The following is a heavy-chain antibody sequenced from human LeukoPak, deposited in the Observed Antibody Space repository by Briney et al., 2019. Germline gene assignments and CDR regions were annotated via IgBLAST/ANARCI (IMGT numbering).Heavy chain of an antibody. Sequence: SETLSLTCAVYGWSFNEYYWSWIRQSPGKGLEWIGEIQQSGRTHDNPTLKSRVTLSIDTSKLQFSLNLTDMTAADTEGHVSDCGGRRGPMYNYWGQGTPVIVSS. V-gene: IGHV4-34*01. CDR3: DCGGRRGPMYNY. CDR2: IQQSGRT. CDR1: GWSFNEYY. J-gene: IGHJ4*02. D-gene: IGHD2-21*01.